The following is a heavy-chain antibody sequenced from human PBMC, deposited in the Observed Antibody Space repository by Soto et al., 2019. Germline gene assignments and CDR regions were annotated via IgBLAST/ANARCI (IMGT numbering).Heavy chain of an antibody. Sequence: PSETLSLTCAVYGGSFSGYYWSWIRQPPGKGLEWIGEINHSGSTNYNPSLKSRVTISVDTSKNQFSLKLRSVTAADTAVYYCARVGGVAARTFDYWGQGTLVTVSS. J-gene: IGHJ4*02. V-gene: IGHV4-34*01. CDR2: INHSGST. D-gene: IGHD6-6*01. CDR3: ARVGGVAARTFDY. CDR1: GGSFSGYY.